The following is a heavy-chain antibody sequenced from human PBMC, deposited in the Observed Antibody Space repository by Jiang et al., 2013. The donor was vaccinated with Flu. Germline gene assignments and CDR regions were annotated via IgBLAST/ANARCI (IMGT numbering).Heavy chain of an antibody. CDR2: ISAYNGNT. CDR1: GYTFTSYG. Sequence: GAEVKKPGASAKVSCKASGYTFTSYGISWVRQAPGQGLEWMGWISAYNGNTNYAQKLQGRVTMTTDTSTSTAYMELRSLRSDDTAVYYCARSFYGSGNNWFDPWAREPWSPSPQ. D-gene: IGHD3-10*01. V-gene: IGHV1-18*04. CDR3: ARSFYGSGNNWFDP. J-gene: IGHJ5*02.